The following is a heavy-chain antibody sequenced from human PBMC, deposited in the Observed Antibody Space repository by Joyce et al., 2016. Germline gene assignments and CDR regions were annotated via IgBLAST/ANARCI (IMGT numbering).Heavy chain of an antibody. CDR1: GGSISTYY. Sequence: QVHLQESGPGLVRPSETLSLTCTVSGGSISTYYWSWIRQSPGKGLEWIGNIYYRGSTKYNPSLKSRVTISVDTSKNQFSLRLRSVTAADTAVYYCARSEGNEGDFDYWGQGTLITVSS. CDR2: IYYRGST. D-gene: IGHD1-1*01. J-gene: IGHJ4*02. V-gene: IGHV4-59*08. CDR3: ARSEGNEGDFDY.